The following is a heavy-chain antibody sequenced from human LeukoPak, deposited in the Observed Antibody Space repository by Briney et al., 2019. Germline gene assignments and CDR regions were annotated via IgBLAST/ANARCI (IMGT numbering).Heavy chain of an antibody. CDR3: ARHIVVVPAAIEYHDY. D-gene: IGHD2-2*02. Sequence: PGGSLRLSCAASGFTFSSYAMSWVRQAPGKGLEWVSAISGSGGSTYYADSVKGRFTISRDNSKNTLYLQMNSLRAEDAAVYYCARHIVVVPAAIEYHDYWGQGTLVTVSS. V-gene: IGHV3-23*01. CDR2: ISGSGGST. CDR1: GFTFSSYA. J-gene: IGHJ4*02.